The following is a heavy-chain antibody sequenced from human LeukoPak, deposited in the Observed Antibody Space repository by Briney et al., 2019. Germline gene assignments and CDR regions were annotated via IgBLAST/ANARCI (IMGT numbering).Heavy chain of an antibody. J-gene: IGHJ3*02. V-gene: IGHV3-30*04. CDR1: GFTFSKFA. CDR3: ARSGKVGATLIDAFDI. Sequence: GGSLRLSCAAAGFTFSKFAMHWVRQAPGKGLEWVAVVSYDGSYKYYADSVKGRFTISRDNAKHSLYLQMNSLRAEDTAVYYCARSGKVGATLIDAFDIWGQGTMVTVSS. CDR2: VSYDGSYK. D-gene: IGHD1-26*01.